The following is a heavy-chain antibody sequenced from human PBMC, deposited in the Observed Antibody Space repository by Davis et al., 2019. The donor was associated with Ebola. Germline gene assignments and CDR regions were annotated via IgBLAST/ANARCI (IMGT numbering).Heavy chain of an antibody. V-gene: IGHV4-34*01. J-gene: IGHJ4*02. Sequence: SETLSLTCAVYGGSFSGYYWSWIRQPPGKGLEWIGEINHSGSTNYNPSLKSRVTIPVDTSKNQFSLKLSSVTAADTAVYYCAGSRGSGFPDYWGQGTLVTVSS. CDR3: AGSRGSGFPDY. CDR1: GGSFSGYY. CDR2: INHSGST. D-gene: IGHD3-10*01.